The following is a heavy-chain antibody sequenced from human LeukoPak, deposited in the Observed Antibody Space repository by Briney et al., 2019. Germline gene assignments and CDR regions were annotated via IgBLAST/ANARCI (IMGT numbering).Heavy chain of an antibody. J-gene: IGHJ4*02. CDR1: GFIFSDSS. V-gene: IGHV3-7*01. CDR2: IKQDGSEK. CDR3: ARRRDFDY. Sequence: TGGSLRLSCAASGFIFSDSSINWIRQAPGKGLEWVANIKQDGSEKYYVDSVKGRFTISRDNAKNALYLQMNSLRAEGTAVYYCARRRDFDYWGQGTLVTVSS.